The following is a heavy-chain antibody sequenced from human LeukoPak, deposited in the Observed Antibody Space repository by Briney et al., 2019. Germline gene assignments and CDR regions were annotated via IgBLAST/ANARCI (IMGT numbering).Heavy chain of an antibody. CDR1: GGSISSGDYY. J-gene: IGHJ3*02. Sequence: PSETLSPTCTVSGGSISSGDYYWSWIRQPPGKGLEWIGYIYYSGSTYYNPSLKSRVTISVDTSKNQFSLKLSSVTAADTAVYYCARGYYDFWSGYYADAFDIWGQGTMVTVSS. CDR2: IYYSGST. CDR3: ARGYYDFWSGYYADAFDI. D-gene: IGHD3-3*01. V-gene: IGHV4-30-4*08.